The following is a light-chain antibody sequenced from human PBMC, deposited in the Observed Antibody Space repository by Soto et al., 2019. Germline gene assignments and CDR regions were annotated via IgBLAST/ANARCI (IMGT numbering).Light chain of an antibody. J-gene: IGKJ4*01. CDR3: QQYHRWPLT. V-gene: IGKV3-15*01. CDR2: GAS. Sequence: EIVMTQSPATLSMSPGERATLSCRASQSISSSLAWYQQKPGQAPRLLIYGASTRATGVPASFSGSGSGTEFNLTISSLQSEHFAVYYCQQYHRWPLTFGGGTKVEIK. CDR1: QSISSS.